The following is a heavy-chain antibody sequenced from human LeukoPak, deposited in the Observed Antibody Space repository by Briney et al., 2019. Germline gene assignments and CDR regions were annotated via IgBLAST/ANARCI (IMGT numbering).Heavy chain of an antibody. V-gene: IGHV1-24*01. Sequence: ASVKVSCKVSGYTLTELSMHWVRQAPGKGLEWMGGFDPEDGETIYAQKFQGRVTMTEDTSTDTAYMELSSLRSEDTAVYYCATNDPRLYSSSWYSGGYVYWGQGTLVTVSS. D-gene: IGHD6-13*01. CDR1: GYTLTELS. J-gene: IGHJ4*02. CDR3: ATNDPRLYSSSWYSGGYVY. CDR2: FDPEDGET.